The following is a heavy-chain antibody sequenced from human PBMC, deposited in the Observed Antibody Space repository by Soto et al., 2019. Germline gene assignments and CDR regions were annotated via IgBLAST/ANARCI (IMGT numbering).Heavy chain of an antibody. D-gene: IGHD3-10*01. V-gene: IGHV4-31*03. CDR2: IYYSGST. CDR3: ATWGTMVRGEVDGMDV. Sequence: QVQLQESGPGLVKPSQTLSLTCTVSGGSISSGGYYWSWIRQHPGKGLEWIGYIYYSGSTYYNPSLKSRVTISVDTSKNQFSLKLGSVTAADTAVYYCATWGTMVRGEVDGMDVWGQGTTVTVSS. CDR1: GGSISSGGYY. J-gene: IGHJ6*02.